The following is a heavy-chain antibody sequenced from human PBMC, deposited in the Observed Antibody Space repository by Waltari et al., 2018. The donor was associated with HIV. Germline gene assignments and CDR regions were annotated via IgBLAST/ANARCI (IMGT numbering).Heavy chain of an antibody. V-gene: IGHV3-21*01. D-gene: IGHD1-1*01. CDR2: ISKSGYYV. CDR3: VRDRTSETTGDFDS. Sequence: DVQLVESGGGLVKPGLPLSLSCIPSRFHVDLFSMPGVRQAPGGGLEWVAAISKSGYYVYYSDSLKGRVTISRDNAKKSLLLQVNSLTADDTGLYFCVRDRTSETTGDFDSWGQGVPVFVSS. CDR1: RFHVDLFS. J-gene: IGHJ4*02.